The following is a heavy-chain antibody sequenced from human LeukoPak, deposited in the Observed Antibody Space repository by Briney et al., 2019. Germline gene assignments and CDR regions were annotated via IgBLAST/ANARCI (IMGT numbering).Heavy chain of an antibody. J-gene: IGHJ4*02. D-gene: IGHD2-15*01. CDR2: TYYKSKWYN. CDR3: AREGWFLDS. CDR1: GDIVSSNNAA. Sequence: SQTLSLTCAISGDIVSSNNAAWHWIRQSPSRGLEWLGRTYYKSKWYNDYALSVESRITINPDTSKNQFSLQLNSVTPEDTAVYYCAREGWFLDSWGQGTLVTVSS. V-gene: IGHV6-1*01.